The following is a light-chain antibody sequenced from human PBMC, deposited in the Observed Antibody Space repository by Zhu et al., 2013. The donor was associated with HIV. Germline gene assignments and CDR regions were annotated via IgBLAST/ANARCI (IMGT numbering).Light chain of an antibody. J-gene: IGLJ3*02. Sequence: SSELTQDPTVSVTLGQTVTVTCQGDNLRRYYATWYQQRPGQAPVVVIYGQNNRPSGIPARFSGSSSGNTASLTITGAQAEDEAAYYCFSRDTYPTPHVMFGGGTMLTVL. V-gene: IGLV3-19*01. CDR3: FSRDTYPTPHVM. CDR2: GQN. CDR1: NLRRYY.